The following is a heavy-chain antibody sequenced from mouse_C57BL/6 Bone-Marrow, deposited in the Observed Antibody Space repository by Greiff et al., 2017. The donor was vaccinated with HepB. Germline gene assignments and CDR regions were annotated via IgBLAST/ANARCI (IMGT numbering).Heavy chain of an antibody. J-gene: IGHJ1*03. V-gene: IGHV1-69*01. Sequence: QVQLQQSGAELVMPGASVKLSCKASGYTFTSYWMHWVKQRPGQGLEWIGEIEPSDSYTNYNQKFKGKSTLTVDKTSSTAYKQLSSLTSEDSAVYYCARDYSNSFPWYFDVWGTGTTVTVSS. D-gene: IGHD1-1*01. CDR2: IEPSDSYT. CDR3: ARDYSNSFPWYFDV. CDR1: GYTFTSYW.